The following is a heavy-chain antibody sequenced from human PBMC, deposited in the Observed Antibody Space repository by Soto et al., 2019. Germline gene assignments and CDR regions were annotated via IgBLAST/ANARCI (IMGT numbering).Heavy chain of an antibody. V-gene: IGHV1-46*03. J-gene: IGHJ6*03. CDR3: VRATAARQRDYSYHYYLPI. CDR2: INPNGGST. CDR1: GYTCINYY. D-gene: IGHD6-6*01. Sequence: QVQLVQSGAEVKKPGASVKVSCKASGYTCINYYIHWVRQAPGQGLEWMGVINPNGGSTVYAQKFQGRVTLTRDTSTSTVYVELSSLRSDDTAVYFCVRATAARQRDYSYHYYLPIWGKGTTVTVSS.